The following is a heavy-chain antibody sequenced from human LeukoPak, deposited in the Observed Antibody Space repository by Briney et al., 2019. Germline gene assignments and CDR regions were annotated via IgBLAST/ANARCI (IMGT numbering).Heavy chain of an antibody. V-gene: IGHV1-2*02. CDR2: INPNSGAT. CDR1: GYTFTGYY. D-gene: IGHD3-22*01. Sequence: ASVKVSCKASGYTFTGYYLHWVRQAPRQGPEWMGWINPNSGATYYLQKFQGRITMTRDTSISTAYMELNRLISDDTAVYYCARVVEVGVPGFHNCGQGTLVTVSS. J-gene: IGHJ1*01. CDR3: ARVVEVGVPGFHN.